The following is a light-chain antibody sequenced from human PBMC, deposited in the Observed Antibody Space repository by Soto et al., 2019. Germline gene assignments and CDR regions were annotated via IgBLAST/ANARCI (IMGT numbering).Light chain of an antibody. CDR2: GAS. Sequence: ESVLTQSPATLSLSPGERATLSCRASQHIFANYVSWYQHKSGQAPRLLLYGASTKAADIPDRFSGSWSGTDLTLTIDSLEAEDFAVYCCQHYGSSHTYSFGPGTEVEIK. J-gene: IGKJ3*01. CDR1: QHIFANY. CDR3: QHYGSSHTYS. V-gene: IGKV3-20*01.